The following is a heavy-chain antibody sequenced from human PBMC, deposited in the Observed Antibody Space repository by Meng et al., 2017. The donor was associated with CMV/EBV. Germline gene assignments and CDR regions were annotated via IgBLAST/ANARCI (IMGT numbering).Heavy chain of an antibody. CDR2: ISYDGSNK. Sequence: GGSLRLSCAASGFTFSSYAMHWVRQAPGKGLEWVAVISYDGSNKYYADSVKGRFTISRDNAKNSLYLQMNSLRAEDTAVYYFARGAYSSSSSPLFFGYYYGMDVWGQGTTVTVSS. J-gene: IGHJ6*02. D-gene: IGHD6-6*01. CDR3: ARGAYSSSSSPLFFGYYYGMDV. CDR1: GFTFSSYA. V-gene: IGHV3-30-3*01.